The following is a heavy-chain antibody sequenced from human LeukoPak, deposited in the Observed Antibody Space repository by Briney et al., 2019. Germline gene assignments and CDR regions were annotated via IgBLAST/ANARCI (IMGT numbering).Heavy chain of an antibody. V-gene: IGHV4-39*01. CDR2: IYYSGST. J-gene: IGHJ4*02. CDR1: GGSISSSSYY. Sequence: SETLSLTCTVSGGSISSSSYYWGWIRQPPGKGLEWIGSIYYSGSTYYNPSLKSRVTISVDTSKNQFSLKLSSVTAADTAVYYCAHNGNTAMDKWGSQVDYWGQGTLVTVSS. D-gene: IGHD5-18*01. CDR3: AHNGNTAMDKWGSQVDY.